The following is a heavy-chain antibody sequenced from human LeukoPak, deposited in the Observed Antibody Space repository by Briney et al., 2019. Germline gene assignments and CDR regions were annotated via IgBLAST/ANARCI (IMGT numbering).Heavy chain of an antibody. V-gene: IGHV4-59*01. Sequence: PSETLSLTCTVSGGSLSSYYWSWIRQPPGKGLEWIGYIYYSGSTNYNPSLKSRVTISVDTSKNQFSLKLSSVTAADTAVYYCARLSKREELLWFRDPLRYYMDVWGKGTTVTVSS. CDR1: GGSLSSYY. CDR3: ARLSKREELLWFRDPLRYYMDV. J-gene: IGHJ6*03. CDR2: IYYSGST. D-gene: IGHD3-10*01.